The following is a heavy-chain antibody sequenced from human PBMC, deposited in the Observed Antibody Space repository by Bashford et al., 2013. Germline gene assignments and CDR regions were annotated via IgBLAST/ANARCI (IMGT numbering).Heavy chain of an antibody. V-gene: IGHV3-53*01. CDR2: IYSGGST. J-gene: IGHJ6*01. D-gene: IGHD3-22*01. CDR3: ATSCYDSSGYYYYPRVDYYYGMDV. Sequence: VRQAPGKGLEWVSVIYSGGSTYYADSVKGRFTISRDNSKNTLYLQMNSLRAEDTAVYYCATSCYDSSGYYYYPRVDYYYGMDVWGPRGPRSPSPQ.